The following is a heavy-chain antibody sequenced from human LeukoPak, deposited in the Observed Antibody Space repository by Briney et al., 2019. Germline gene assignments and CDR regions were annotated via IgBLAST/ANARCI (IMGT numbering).Heavy chain of an antibody. V-gene: IGHV3-53*01. CDR1: GFTFSTNY. CDR3: ARDLNYYDSSGYGH. CDR2: IYSGGSP. J-gene: IGHJ1*01. Sequence: GGSLRLSCAAAGFTFSTNYISCVRQPPGRGLEWVSVIYSGGSPYYADSVKGRFTVSRDNSKNTLYLQMNSLRAEDTAVYYCARDLNYYDSSGYGHWGQGTLVTVSS. D-gene: IGHD3-22*01.